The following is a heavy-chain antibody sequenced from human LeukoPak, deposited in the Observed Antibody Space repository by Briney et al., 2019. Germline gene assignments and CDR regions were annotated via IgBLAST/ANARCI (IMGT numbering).Heavy chain of an antibody. CDR1: GGSFSGYY. Sequence: PSETLSLTCAVYGGSFSGYYWSWIRQPPGKGLEWIGEINHSGSTNYNPSLKSRVTILVDASKNQFSLKLSSVTAADTAVYYCARGAGYCSSTSCFAFDYWGQETLVTVSS. CDR3: ARGAGYCSSTSCFAFDY. J-gene: IGHJ4*02. V-gene: IGHV4-34*01. CDR2: INHSGST. D-gene: IGHD2-2*01.